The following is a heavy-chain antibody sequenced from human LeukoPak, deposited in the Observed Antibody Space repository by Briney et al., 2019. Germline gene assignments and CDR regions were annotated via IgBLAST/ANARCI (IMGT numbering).Heavy chain of an antibody. CDR3: ARATQGYFDY. V-gene: IGHV3-7*04. CDR1: GFNFNSCW. J-gene: IGHJ4*02. CDR2: IKQDGREK. Sequence: GGSLRLPCAASGFNFNSCWMSWVRQAPGKGLEWVAHIKQDGREKHYVDSVKGRFTISRDNAKNSLYLEMNSLRVEDTAVYYCARATQGYFDYWGQGALVTVSS.